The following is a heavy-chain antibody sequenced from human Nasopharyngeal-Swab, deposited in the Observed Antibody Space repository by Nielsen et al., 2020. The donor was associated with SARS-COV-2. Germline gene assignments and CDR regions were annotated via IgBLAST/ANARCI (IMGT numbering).Heavy chain of an antibody. D-gene: IGHD2-15*01. V-gene: IGHV1-58*01. Sequence: SVKVSCKASGFTFIRSAVQWVRQARGQRLEWIGWIVVGSGNTNYAQKFQERVTITRDMSTSTAYMELSSLRSEDTAVYYCAADVVVVRGMDVWGQGTTVTVSS. CDR1: GFTFIRSA. J-gene: IGHJ6*02. CDR3: AADVVVVRGMDV. CDR2: IVVGSGNT.